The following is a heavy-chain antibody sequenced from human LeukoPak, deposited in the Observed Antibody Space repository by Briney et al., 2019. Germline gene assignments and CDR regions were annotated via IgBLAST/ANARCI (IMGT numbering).Heavy chain of an antibody. CDR2: ISWNSGSI. J-gene: IGHJ3*02. CDR1: GFTLGSYW. D-gene: IGHD3-22*01. CDR3: AKGPMIAGDAFDI. Sequence: GGSLRLSCAASGFTLGSYWMHWVRHAPGKGLEWVSGISWNSGSIGYADSVKGRFTISRDNAKNSLYLQMNSLRAEDTALYYCAKGPMIAGDAFDIWGQGTMVTVSS. V-gene: IGHV3-9*01.